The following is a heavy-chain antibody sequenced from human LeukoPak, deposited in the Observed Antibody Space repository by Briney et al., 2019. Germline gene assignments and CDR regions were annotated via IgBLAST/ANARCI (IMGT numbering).Heavy chain of an antibody. D-gene: IGHD3-10*01. CDR2: IKSKTDGGTT. CDR1: GFTFSNAW. Sequence: PGGSLRLSCAASGFTFSNAWMSWVRQAPGKGREWVGRIKSKTDGGTTDYAAPVKGRFTTSRDDSKNTLYLQMNSLKTEDTAVYYCTSDQASFGEFHWGQGTLVTVSS. J-gene: IGHJ4*02. CDR3: TSDQASFGEFH. V-gene: IGHV3-15*01.